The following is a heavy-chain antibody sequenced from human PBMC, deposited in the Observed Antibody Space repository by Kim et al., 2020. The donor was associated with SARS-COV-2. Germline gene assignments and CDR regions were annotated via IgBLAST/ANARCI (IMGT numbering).Heavy chain of an antibody. CDR2: ISGSGGST. D-gene: IGHD3-22*01. CDR1: GFTFSSYA. J-gene: IGHJ6*02. Sequence: GGSLRLSCAASGFTFSSYAMSWVRQAPGKGLEWVSAISGSGGSTYYADSVKGRFTISRDNSKNTLYLQMNSLRAEDTAVYYCAKDFNRRLLLFLGHRETSGMDVWGQGTTVTVSS. V-gene: IGHV3-23*01. CDR3: AKDFNRRLLLFLGHRETSGMDV.